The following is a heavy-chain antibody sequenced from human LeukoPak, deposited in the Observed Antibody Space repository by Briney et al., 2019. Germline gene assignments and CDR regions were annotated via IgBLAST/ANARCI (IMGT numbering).Heavy chain of an antibody. CDR2: IKSDGKT. CDR1: GFTFSRYW. D-gene: IGHD3-22*01. J-gene: IGHJ1*01. Sequence: QPGGSLTLSCEASGFTFSRYWMHWVRHAPGRGLVWVSRIKSDGKTNYADSVKGRFTISRDNAKNTVSLQMDSLRAEDTGVYYCARAPSEVGGYYPEYFRHWGQGTLVTVSS. CDR3: ARAPSEVGGYYPEYFRH. V-gene: IGHV3-74*01.